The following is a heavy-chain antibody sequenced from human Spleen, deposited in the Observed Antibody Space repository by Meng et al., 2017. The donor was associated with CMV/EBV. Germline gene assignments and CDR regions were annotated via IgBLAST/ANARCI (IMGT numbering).Heavy chain of an antibody. V-gene: IGHV3-49*03. CDR3: TRESGSYYLDY. CDR2: IRSKAYGGTT. CDR1: GESFSGHY. J-gene: IGHJ4*02. Sequence: LSLTCAVYGESFSGHYWSWIRQPPGKGLEWVGFIRSKAYGGTTEYAASVKGRFTISRDDSKSIAYLQMNSLKTEDTAVYYCTRESGSYYLDYWGQGTLVTVSS. D-gene: IGHD1-26*01.